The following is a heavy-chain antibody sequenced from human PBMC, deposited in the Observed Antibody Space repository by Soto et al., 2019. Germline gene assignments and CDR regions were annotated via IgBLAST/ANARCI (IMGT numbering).Heavy chain of an antibody. CDR2: ISAYNGNT. D-gene: IGHD1-26*01. V-gene: IGHV1-18*04. CDR3: ASYRSVSSYFDY. J-gene: IGHJ4*02. CDR1: GYTFTSYG. Sequence: SVKFSCKASGYTFTSYGISWVRQAPGQGLEWMGWISAYNGNTKYAQKLQGRVTMTTDTYTSTAYMELRSLRSDDTAVYYCASYRSVSSYFDYWGQGTLVTDSS.